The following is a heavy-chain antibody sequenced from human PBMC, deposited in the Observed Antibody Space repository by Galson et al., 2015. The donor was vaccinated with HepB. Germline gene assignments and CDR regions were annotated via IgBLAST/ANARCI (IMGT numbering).Heavy chain of an antibody. J-gene: IGHJ1*01. V-gene: IGHV3-30*04. D-gene: IGHD4-17*01. CDR1: GFIFSNHA. Sequence: SLRLSCAASGFIFSNHALHWVRRAPGKGLEWVAFISYDGSTQHYADSVKGRFTVSRDSAKNTMYLQMDSLRVEDTAIYYCVKDRGYVYGDYDGYFQSWGLGALLTVSS. CDR3: VKDRGYVYGDYDGYFQS. CDR2: ISYDGSTQ.